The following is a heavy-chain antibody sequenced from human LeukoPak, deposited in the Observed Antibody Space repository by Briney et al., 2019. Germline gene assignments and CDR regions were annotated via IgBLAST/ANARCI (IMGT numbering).Heavy chain of an antibody. V-gene: IGHV3-33*01. CDR3: ARDRAGYGSAFDY. CDR2: IWYDGSNK. J-gene: IGHJ4*02. CDR1: GFTFSSYG. D-gene: IGHD5-18*01. Sequence: GGSLRLSCAASGFTFSSYGMHWVRQAPGKGLEWVAVIWYDGSNKYYADSVKGRFNISRDNSKNTLYLQMNSLRAEDTAVYYCARDRAGYGSAFDYWGQGTLVTVSS.